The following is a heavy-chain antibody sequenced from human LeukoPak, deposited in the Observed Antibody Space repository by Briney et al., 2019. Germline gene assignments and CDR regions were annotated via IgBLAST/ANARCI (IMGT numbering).Heavy chain of an antibody. CDR2: IYYSGST. D-gene: IGHD6-13*01. J-gene: IGHJ4*02. CDR3: ARGIAAAGITHDY. V-gene: IGHV4-59*08. Sequence: SETLSLTCAVYGGSFSGYYWSWIRQPPGKGLEWIGYIYYSGSTNYNPSLKSRVTISVDTSKNQFSLKLSSVTAADTAVYYCARGIAAAGITHDYWGQGTLVTVSS. CDR1: GGSFSGYY.